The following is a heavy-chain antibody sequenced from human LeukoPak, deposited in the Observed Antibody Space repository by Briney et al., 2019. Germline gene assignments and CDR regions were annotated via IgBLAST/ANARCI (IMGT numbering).Heavy chain of an antibody. D-gene: IGHD3-10*01. J-gene: IGHJ4*02. Sequence: GGSLRLSCAESGFTFCNYGMQWVRQAPGKGLEWVAFIHPDGSDKYYADSVKGRFTISRDNSKNTLYLQMNSLRAEDTAVYYCAKERWFGFRSRDYFTYWGQGTLVTVSS. CDR3: AKERWFGFRSRDYFTY. CDR2: IHPDGSDK. CDR1: GFTFCNYG. V-gene: IGHV3-30*02.